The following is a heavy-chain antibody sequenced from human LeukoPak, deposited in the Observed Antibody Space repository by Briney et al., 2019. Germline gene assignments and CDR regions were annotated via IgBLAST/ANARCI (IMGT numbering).Heavy chain of an antibody. J-gene: IGHJ3*02. CDR2: ISSSSSYI. V-gene: IGHV3-21*01. Sequence: PGGSLRLSCAASGFTFSSYSMNWVRQAPGKGLEWVSSISSSSSYIYYADSVKGRFTISRDNAKNSLYLQMNSLRAEDTAVYYCAREWSKYYYDSSGYYELGAFDIWGQGTMVTVSS. CDR3: AREWSKYYYDSSGYYELGAFDI. CDR1: GFTFSSYS. D-gene: IGHD3-22*01.